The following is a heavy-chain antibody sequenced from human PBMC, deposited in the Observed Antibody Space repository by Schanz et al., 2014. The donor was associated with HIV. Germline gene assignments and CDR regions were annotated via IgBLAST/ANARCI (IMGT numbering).Heavy chain of an antibody. V-gene: IGHV3-33*08. CDR2: IWYDGSNK. CDR1: GFTFSSYG. J-gene: IGHJ6*02. D-gene: IGHD3-16*01. CDR3: ARVANWDYYGMDV. Sequence: QVQLEQSGGGVVQPGRSLRLSCAASGFTFSSYGMHWVRQAPGKGLEWVAVIWYDGSNKYYADSVKGRFTISRDNSKNTLYLQMNSLRAEDTAVYYCARVANWDYYGMDVWGRGTTVTVSS.